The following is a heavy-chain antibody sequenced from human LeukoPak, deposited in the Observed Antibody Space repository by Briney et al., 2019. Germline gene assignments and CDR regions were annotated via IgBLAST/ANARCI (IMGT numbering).Heavy chain of an antibody. CDR3: ARAPLLSFYYDSGGPTHFDY. CDR2: IYHSGST. V-gene: IGHV4-4*02. CDR1: GGSISSNNW. D-gene: IGHD3-22*01. J-gene: IGHJ4*02. Sequence: SETLSLTCAVSGGSISSNNWWSWVRQPPGKGLEWIGEIYHSGSTNYNPSLKSRVTISVDKSKNQFSLKLSSVTAADTAVYYCARAPLLSFYYDSGGPTHFDYWGQGTLVTVPS.